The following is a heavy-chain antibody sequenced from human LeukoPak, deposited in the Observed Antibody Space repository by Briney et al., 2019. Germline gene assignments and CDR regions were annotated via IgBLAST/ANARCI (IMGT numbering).Heavy chain of an antibody. D-gene: IGHD5-12*01. V-gene: IGHV3-21*01. Sequence: GGALRLSCAASGFTFSGYTMNWVRQAPGKGLEWVSSISSSSSYIYYADSVKGRFTISRDNAKNSLYLQMNSLRAEDTAVYYCALVVATSGGFDYWGQGTLVTVSS. CDR3: ALVVATSGGFDY. CDR1: GFTFSGYT. J-gene: IGHJ4*02. CDR2: ISSSSSYI.